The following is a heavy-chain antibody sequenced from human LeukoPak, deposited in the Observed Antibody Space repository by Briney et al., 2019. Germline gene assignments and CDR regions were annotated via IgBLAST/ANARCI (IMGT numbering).Heavy chain of an antibody. D-gene: IGHD3-22*01. V-gene: IGHV3-11*04. Sequence: GGSLRLSCAASGFTFSDYYMSSIRQAPGKGLEWISYISPRSNTIYYADSVKGRFTISRDNAKNSLYLQMNSLRAEDTAVYYCARRIYYDNSGYRYWGQGTLVTVSS. CDR2: ISPRSNTI. J-gene: IGHJ4*02. CDR3: ARRIYYDNSGYRY. CDR1: GFTFSDYY.